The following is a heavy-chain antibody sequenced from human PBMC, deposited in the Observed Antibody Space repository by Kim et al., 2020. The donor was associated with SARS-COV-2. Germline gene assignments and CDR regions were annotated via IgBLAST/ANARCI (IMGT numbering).Heavy chain of an antibody. Sequence: ADSVKGRFTISRENSKNTLYLQMNSLRGEDTAVYYCERDRYSVYHPNYFDFWGQGTLVTVSS. V-gene: IGHV3-30*07. D-gene: IGHD5-12*01. CDR3: ERDRYSVYHPNYFDF. J-gene: IGHJ4*02.